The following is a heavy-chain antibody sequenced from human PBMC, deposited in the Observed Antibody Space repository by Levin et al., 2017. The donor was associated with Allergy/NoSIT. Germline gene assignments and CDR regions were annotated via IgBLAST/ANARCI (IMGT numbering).Heavy chain of an antibody. CDR2: VSGSGSRT. Sequence: GGSLRLSCAASGFTFSSYAMNWVRQAPGKGLEWVSTVSGSGSRTDYAESVKGRFTISRDNAKNSVYLQMNSLRVDDTAVYYCAREEGWGYHYGMDVWGQGTTVTVSS. D-gene: IGHD3-16*02. CDR1: GFTFSSYA. J-gene: IGHJ6*02. V-gene: IGHV3-23*01. CDR3: AREEGWGYHYGMDV.